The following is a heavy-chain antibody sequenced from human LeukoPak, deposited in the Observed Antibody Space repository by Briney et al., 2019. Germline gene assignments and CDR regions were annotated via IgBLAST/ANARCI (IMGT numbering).Heavy chain of an antibody. V-gene: IGHV3-11*01. CDR2: ISSSGSTI. D-gene: IGHD4-23*01. Sequence: GGSLRLSCAASGFTFSDYYMSWIRQAPGKGLEWVSYISSSGSTIYYADSVKGRFTISRDNAKNSLYLQMNSLRAEDTAVYYCAREMTTVVPGAFDIWGQGTMVTVSS. J-gene: IGHJ3*02. CDR3: AREMTTVVPGAFDI. CDR1: GFTFSDYY.